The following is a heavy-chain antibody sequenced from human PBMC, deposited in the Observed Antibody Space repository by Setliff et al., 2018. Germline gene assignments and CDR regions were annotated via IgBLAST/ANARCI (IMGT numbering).Heavy chain of an antibody. CDR1: GGSISSGNYY. V-gene: IGHV4-39*01. CDR3: ARHKSNGSGSYPSLYMDV. J-gene: IGHJ6*03. Sequence: KPSETLSLTCRVSGGSISSGNYYRGLIRQPPGKGLEWVATIYYSGSTYSNPSLKSRLIISVDAPDNQFSVKLSSVTAADTAVYYCARHKSNGSGSYPSLYMDVWGKGIMVTVSS. CDR2: IYYSGST. D-gene: IGHD3-10*01.